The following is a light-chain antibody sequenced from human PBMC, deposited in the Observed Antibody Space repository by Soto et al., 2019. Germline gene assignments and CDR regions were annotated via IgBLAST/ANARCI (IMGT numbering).Light chain of an antibody. V-gene: IGKV1-9*01. CDR2: AAS. CDR1: QGISSY. Sequence: DIQLTQSPSFLSASVGDRVTMTCRASQGISSYLAWYQQKPGKAPKLLIYAASTLQRGVPSRFSGIGSGTEFTLTISSLQPEDFATYYCQQLDSYPYFGQGTNLEIK. CDR3: QQLDSYPY. J-gene: IGKJ2*01.